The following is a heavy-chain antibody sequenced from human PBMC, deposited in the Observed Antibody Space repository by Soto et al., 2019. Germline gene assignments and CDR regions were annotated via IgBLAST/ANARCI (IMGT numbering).Heavy chain of an antibody. D-gene: IGHD5-18*01. CDR3: AKGLSVIQEWIIDGH. CDR1: GFTLSSYG. V-gene: IGHV3-30*18. CDR2: MSYDGNKK. J-gene: IGHJ4*02. Sequence: QVQLVESGGGVVQPGRSLRLSCAVSGFTLSSYGIHWVRQAPGKGLEWVAFMSYDGNKKYYADSVKGRFTISRDNSKNTLYLQMDSLRAEETAMYYCAKGLSVIQEWIIDGHWGQGTQVTVSS.